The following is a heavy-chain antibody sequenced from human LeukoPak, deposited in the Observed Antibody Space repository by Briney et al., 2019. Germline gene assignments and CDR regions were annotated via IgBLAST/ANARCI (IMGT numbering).Heavy chain of an antibody. CDR3: ARGPHRGYDFWSGSPNWFDP. Sequence: SETLSLTCAVYGGSFSGYYWSWIRQPPGKGLEWIGEINHSGSTNYNPSLKSRVTISVDTSKNQFSLKLSSMTAADTAVYYCARGPHRGYDFWSGSPNWFDPWGQGTLVTVSS. CDR1: GGSFSGYY. J-gene: IGHJ5*02. D-gene: IGHD3-3*01. V-gene: IGHV4-34*01. CDR2: INHSGST.